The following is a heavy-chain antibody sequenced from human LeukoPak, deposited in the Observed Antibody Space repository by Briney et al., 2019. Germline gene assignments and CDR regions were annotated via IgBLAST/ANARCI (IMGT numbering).Heavy chain of an antibody. J-gene: IGHJ4*02. V-gene: IGHV1-46*03. D-gene: IGHD4-17*01. CDR1: GYTFTSYD. CDR3: ARSAVTTIGFDY. CDR2: INPSGGST. Sequence: GASVKVSCKASGYTFTSYDINWVRQAPGQGLEWMGIINPSGGSTSYAQKFQGRVTMTRDTSTSTVYMELSSLRSEDTAVYYCARSAVTTIGFDYWGQGTLVTVSS.